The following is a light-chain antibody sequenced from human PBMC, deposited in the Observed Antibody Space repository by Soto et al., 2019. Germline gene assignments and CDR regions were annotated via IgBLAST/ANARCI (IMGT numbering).Light chain of an antibody. Sequence: EIVMTQSPVTLSVSPGERAALSCRASQNVGSNFAWYQQRPGQAPRVLIYGTSTRATGVLARFSGSGSGTDFTLTISSLQSEDFAVYYCQQYNNWPYTFGQGTRLEIK. CDR2: GTS. CDR3: QQYNNWPYT. J-gene: IGKJ2*01. CDR1: QNVGSN. V-gene: IGKV3-15*01.